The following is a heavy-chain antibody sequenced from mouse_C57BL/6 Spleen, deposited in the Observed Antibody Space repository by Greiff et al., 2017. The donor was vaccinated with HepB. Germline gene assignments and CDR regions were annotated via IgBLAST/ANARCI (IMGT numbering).Heavy chain of an antibody. D-gene: IGHD1-1*01. CDR1: GYTFTSYW. CDR2: IDPSDSYT. Sequence: QVQLQQPGAELVMPGASVKLSCKASGYTFTSYWMHWVKQRPGQGLEWIGEIDPSDSYTNYNQKFKGKSTLTVDKSSSTAYMQLSSLTSEDSAVYYCARSDYDGSSYAMDYWGQGTSVTVSS. V-gene: IGHV1-69*01. CDR3: ARSDYDGSSYAMDY. J-gene: IGHJ4*01.